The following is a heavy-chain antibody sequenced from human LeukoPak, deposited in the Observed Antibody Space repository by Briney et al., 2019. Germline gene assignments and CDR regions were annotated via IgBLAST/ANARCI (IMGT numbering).Heavy chain of an antibody. CDR1: GYTFTSYA. CDR3: AREYHPGIAVAGTLTNNWFDP. V-gene: IGHV7-4-1*02. CDR2: INTNTGNP. Sequence: ASVKVSCKASGYTFTSYAMNWVRQAPGQGLEWMGWINTNTGNPTYAQGFTGRFVFSLDTSVSTAYLQISSLKAEDTAVYYCAREYHPGIAVAGTLTNNWFDPWGQGTLVTVSS. J-gene: IGHJ5*02. D-gene: IGHD6-19*01.